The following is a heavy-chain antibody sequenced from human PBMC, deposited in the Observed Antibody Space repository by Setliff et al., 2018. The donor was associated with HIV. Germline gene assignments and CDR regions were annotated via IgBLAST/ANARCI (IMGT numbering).Heavy chain of an antibody. CDR1: GGSISTSRYY. Sequence: PSETLSLTCTVSGGSISTSRYYWGWIRQPPGKGLEWIGSINYRGNTYYNPSLKSRAAISVDTSKNQISLKLSSVTAADTAVYYCARRTFGSGRIDPWGQGTLVTVSS. V-gene: IGHV4-39*01. J-gene: IGHJ5*02. D-gene: IGHD3-16*01. CDR2: INYRGNT. CDR3: ARRTFGSGRIDP.